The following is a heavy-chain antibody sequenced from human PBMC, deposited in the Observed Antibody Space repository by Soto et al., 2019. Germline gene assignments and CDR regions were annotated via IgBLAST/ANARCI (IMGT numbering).Heavy chain of an antibody. V-gene: IGHV2-5*01. D-gene: IGHD6-19*01. CDR2: IYWNDEK. J-gene: IGHJ4*02. CDR3: AHRLRWLANFDY. Sequence: SGPTLENPTHTFTLTCPLSGFSLTTSGVGVGLIRQPPGKALEWLALIYWNDEKRYSPSLKSRLTITKDTSRNQVVLTMTNMDPVDTATYYCAHRLRWLANFDYWGQGTLVTVSS. CDR1: GFSLTTSGVG.